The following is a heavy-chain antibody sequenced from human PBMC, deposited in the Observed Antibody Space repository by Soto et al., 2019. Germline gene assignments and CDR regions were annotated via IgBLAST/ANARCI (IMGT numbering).Heavy chain of an antibody. J-gene: IGHJ6*02. V-gene: IGHV4-61*01. CDR2: IYYSGST. Sequence: SETLSLTCTVSGGSVSSGSYYWSWIRQPPGKGLEWIGYIYYSGSTNYNPSLKSRVTISVDTSKNQFSLKLSSVTAADTAVYYCARDYVSSYYDSSGYNYYYYGMDVWGQGTTVTVS. CDR1: GGSVSSGSYY. CDR3: ARDYVSSYYDSSGYNYYYYGMDV. D-gene: IGHD3-22*01.